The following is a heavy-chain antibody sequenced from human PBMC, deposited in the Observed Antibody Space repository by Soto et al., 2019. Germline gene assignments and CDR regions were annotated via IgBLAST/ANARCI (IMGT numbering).Heavy chain of an antibody. CDR3: ALGSLPYRSGGSCYSVGPF. CDR1: GFTFSSYG. Sequence: QVQLVESGGGVVQPGRSLRLSCAASGFTFSSYGMHWVRQAPGKGLEGVAVISYDGSNKYYADSVQCRFTIARNNSNNTLDLQMNSLRSEDTAVYSCALGSLPYRSGGSCYSVGPFWGQGTLVTVSS. J-gene: IGHJ4*02. V-gene: IGHV3-30*03. D-gene: IGHD2-15*01. CDR2: ISYDGSNK.